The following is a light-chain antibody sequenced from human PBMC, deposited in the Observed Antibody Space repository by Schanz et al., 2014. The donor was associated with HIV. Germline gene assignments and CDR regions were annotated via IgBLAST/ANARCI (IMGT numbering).Light chain of an antibody. CDR3: QNYNTALFT. CDR1: QGIGNF. Sequence: DIQMTQSPSSLSASIGDRVTITCRANQGIGNFLAWYQQKPGKVPKLLIYGASTLQSGVPSRFSGSGSGTEFTLTISSLQPEDVGTFYCQNYNTALFTFGPGTTVDLK. V-gene: IGKV1-27*01. J-gene: IGKJ3*01. CDR2: GAS.